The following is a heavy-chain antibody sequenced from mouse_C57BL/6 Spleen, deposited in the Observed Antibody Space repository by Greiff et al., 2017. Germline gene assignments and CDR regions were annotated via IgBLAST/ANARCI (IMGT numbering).Heavy chain of an antibody. V-gene: IGHV7-3*01. Sequence: EVKLQESGGGLVQPGGSLSLSCAASGFTFTDYYMSWVRQPPGKALEWLGFIRNKANGYTTEYSASVKGRFTISRDNSQSILYLQMNALRAEDSATYYCARYPLFITTVVGPWWYFDVWGTGTTVTVSS. CDR3: ARYPLFITTVVGPWWYFDV. CDR2: IRNKANGYTT. CDR1: GFTFTDYY. D-gene: IGHD1-1*01. J-gene: IGHJ1*03.